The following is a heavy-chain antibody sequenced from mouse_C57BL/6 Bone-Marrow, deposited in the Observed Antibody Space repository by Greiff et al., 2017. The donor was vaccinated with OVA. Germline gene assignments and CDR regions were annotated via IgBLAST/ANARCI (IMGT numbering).Heavy chain of an antibody. V-gene: IGHV1-53*01. CDR3: ARSGYYTRGYFDV. CDR1: GYTFTSYW. D-gene: IGHD2-3*01. J-gene: IGHJ1*03. CDR2: INPSNGGT. Sequence: QVQLQQPGTELVKPGASVKLSCKASGYTFTSYWMHWVKQRPGQGLEWIGNINPSNGGTNYNEKFKSKATLTVDKSSSTAYMQLSSLTSEDSAIYYCARSGYYTRGYFDVWGTGTTVTVSS.